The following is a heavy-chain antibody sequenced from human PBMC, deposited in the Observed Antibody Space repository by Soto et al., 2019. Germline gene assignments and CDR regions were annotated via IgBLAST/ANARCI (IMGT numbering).Heavy chain of an antibody. Sequence: SETLSLTCRVSGGSLSGYYWSWIRQAPGKALEWIGYVYYTGSTNYNPSLQSRVTISVDTSNKQFSLSLSLVTAADTAVSFCARSIAVPSSHIDHWGQGIRVTVSS. D-gene: IGHD6-6*01. V-gene: IGHV4-59*01. CDR1: GGSLSGYY. CDR2: VYYTGST. CDR3: ARSIAVPSSHIDH. J-gene: IGHJ4*02.